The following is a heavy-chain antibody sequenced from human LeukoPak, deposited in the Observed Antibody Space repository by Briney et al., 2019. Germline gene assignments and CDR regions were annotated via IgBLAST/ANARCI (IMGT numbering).Heavy chain of an antibody. D-gene: IGHD6-6*01. J-gene: IGHJ6*02. CDR2: ISSSSSTI. CDR1: GFTFSSYA. CDR3: ARDKVRQLVHMDV. Sequence: GGSLRLSCAASGFTFSSYAMSWVRQAPGKGLEWVSYISSSSSTIYYADSVKGRFTISRDNAKNSLYLQMNSLRAEDTAVYYCARDKVRQLVHMDVWGQGTTVTVSS. V-gene: IGHV3-48*01.